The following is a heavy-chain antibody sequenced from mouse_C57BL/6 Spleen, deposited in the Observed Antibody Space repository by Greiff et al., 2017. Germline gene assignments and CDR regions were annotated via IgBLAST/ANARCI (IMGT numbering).Heavy chain of an antibody. Sequence: EVKLQESGPGLVKPSQSLSLTCSVTGYSITSGYYWNWIRQFPGNKLEWMGYISYDGSNNYNPSLKNRISITRDTSKNQFFLKLNSVTTEDTATYYCAREGGIYYYGSSYDYAMDYWGQGTSVTVSS. CDR2: ISYDGSN. D-gene: IGHD1-1*01. V-gene: IGHV3-6*01. CDR1: GYSITSGYY. J-gene: IGHJ4*01. CDR3: AREGGIYYYGSSYDYAMDY.